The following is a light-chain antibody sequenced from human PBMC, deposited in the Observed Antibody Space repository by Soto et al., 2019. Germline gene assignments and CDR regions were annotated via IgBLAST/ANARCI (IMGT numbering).Light chain of an antibody. CDR3: QQYGSTPDT. CDR2: GAS. J-gene: IGKJ2*01. Sequence: EIVLTQSPGTLSLSPGERATISCRASQSVSSSYLAWYQHKPGQAPRLLIYGASSRGSGIPSRVSGSGSGTDFTLTISSLQPEDFAVYYCQQYGSTPDTFGQGTKLEIK. CDR1: QSVSSSY. V-gene: IGKV3-20*01.